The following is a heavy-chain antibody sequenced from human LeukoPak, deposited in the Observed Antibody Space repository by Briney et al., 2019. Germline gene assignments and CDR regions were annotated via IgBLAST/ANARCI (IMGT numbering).Heavy chain of an antibody. CDR1: GYTFSGYY. CDR2: INPNSGGT. V-gene: IGHV1-2*02. J-gene: IGHJ4*02. CDR3: ARGDYYYDSSGYVSY. Sequence: ASVKVSCKASGYTFSGYYMNWVRQAPGQGLEWMGWINPNSGGTNSAVKFQGRVTMTRDTSISTAYMELSRLRSDDTAVYYCARGDYYYDSSGYVSYWGQGTLVTVSS. D-gene: IGHD3-22*01.